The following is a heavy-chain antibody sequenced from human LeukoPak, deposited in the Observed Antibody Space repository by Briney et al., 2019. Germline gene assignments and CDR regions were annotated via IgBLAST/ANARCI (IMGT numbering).Heavy chain of an antibody. Sequence: ASVKVSRKASGYAFTGYYIHWVRQAPGQGLEWMGWINPINGATNYAQKFQGRVTMTRDTSISTAYMELSRLRSDDTAVYYCAKAAAGSQHSYYYYYYRDVWGTGTTVTISS. V-gene: IGHV1-2*02. CDR2: INPINGAT. CDR1: GYAFTGYY. D-gene: IGHD6-13*01. CDR3: AKAAAGSQHSYYYYYYRDV. J-gene: IGHJ6*03.